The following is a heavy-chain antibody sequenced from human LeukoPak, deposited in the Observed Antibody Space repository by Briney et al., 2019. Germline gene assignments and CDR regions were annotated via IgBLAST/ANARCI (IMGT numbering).Heavy chain of an antibody. J-gene: IGHJ6*04. V-gene: IGHV3-30*04. CDR3: AELGITMIGGV. CDR1: GFTFSSYA. D-gene: IGHD3-10*02. CDR2: ILYDGSNK. Sequence: PGGSLRLSCAASGFTFSSYAMHWVRQAPGKGLEWVALILYDGSNKYYADSVKGRFTISRDNSKNTLYLQMNSLRAEDTAVYYCAELGITMIGGVWGKGTTVTISS.